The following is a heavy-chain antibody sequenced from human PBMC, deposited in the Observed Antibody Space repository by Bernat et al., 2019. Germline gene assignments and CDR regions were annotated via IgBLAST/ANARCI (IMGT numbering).Heavy chain of an antibody. J-gene: IGHJ4*02. CDR1: GFTFSSYA. D-gene: IGHD3-10*01. V-gene: IGHV3-23*01. Sequence: EVQLLESGGGLVQPGGSLRLSCAASGFTFSSYAMSWVRQAPGKGLEWVPAISGSGGRAYYADSMQVRFTISKDNSKNTLYLQMNSLRAEDTAVYYCAKETLMRELWFGELLSDFDYWGQGTLVTVSS. CDR3: AKETLMRELWFGELLSDFDY. CDR2: ISGSGGRA.